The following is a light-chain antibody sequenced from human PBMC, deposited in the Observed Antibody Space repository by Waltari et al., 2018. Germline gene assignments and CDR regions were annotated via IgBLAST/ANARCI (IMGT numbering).Light chain of an antibody. CDR3: RHGYGTPYS. V-gene: IGKV1-39*01. Sequence: DIQMTQSPSSLSASVGDRVTITCRASGNGNNYFNWYHQKPGRAPKHPIYKASTLQTGVPSTFTGSGSETDYSFIISSLQSGDVDTYYSRHGYGTPYSLGQGTKVAIK. J-gene: IGKJ2*03. CDR2: KAS. CDR1: GNGNNY.